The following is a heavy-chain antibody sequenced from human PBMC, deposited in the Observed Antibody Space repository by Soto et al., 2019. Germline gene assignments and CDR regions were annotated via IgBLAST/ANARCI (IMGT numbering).Heavy chain of an antibody. D-gene: IGHD3-22*01. CDR1: EFTFSSYG. J-gene: IGHJ4*02. CDR2: ISYDGSNK. V-gene: IGHV3-30*18. Sequence: SLRLSCAASEFTFSSYGMHWVRQAPGKGLEWVAVISYDGSNKYYADSVKGRFTISRDNSKNTLYLQMNSLRAEDTAVYYCAKDLAGYYDSSGYDYWGQGTLVTVSS. CDR3: AKDLAGYYDSSGYDY.